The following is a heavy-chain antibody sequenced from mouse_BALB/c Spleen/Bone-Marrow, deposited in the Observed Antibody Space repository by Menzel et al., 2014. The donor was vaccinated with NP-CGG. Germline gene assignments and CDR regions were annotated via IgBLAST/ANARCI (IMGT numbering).Heavy chain of an antibody. V-gene: IGHV5-17*02. J-gene: IGHJ3*01. D-gene: IGHD3-1*01. CDR3: ARGAARATWFAY. Sequence: FSSFGMHWVRQAPEKGLEWVAYISSGSGTIYYADTVKGRFTISRDNPKNTLFLQMTSLRSEDTAMYYCARGAARATWFAYWGQGTLVTVSA. CDR2: ISSGSGTI. CDR1: FSSFG.